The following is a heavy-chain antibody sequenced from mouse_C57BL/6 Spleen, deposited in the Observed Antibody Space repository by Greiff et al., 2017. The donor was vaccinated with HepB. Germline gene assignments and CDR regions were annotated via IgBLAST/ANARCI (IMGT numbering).Heavy chain of an antibody. CDR1: SYTFTSYW. V-gene: IGHV1-50*01. D-gene: IGHD3-2*02. CDR2: IDPSDSYT. J-gene: IGHJ4*01. Sequence: QVQLQQPGAELVKPGASVKLSCKASSYTFTSYWMQWVKQRPGQGLEWIGEIDPSDSYTNYNQKFKGKATLTVDTSSSTAYMQLSSLTSEYSAVYYCARGTAQAPYYAMDYWGEGTSVTVSS. CDR3: ARGTAQAPYYAMDY.